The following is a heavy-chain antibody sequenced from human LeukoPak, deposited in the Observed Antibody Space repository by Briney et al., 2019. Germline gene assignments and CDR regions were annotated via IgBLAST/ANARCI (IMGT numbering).Heavy chain of an antibody. V-gene: IGHV4-61*02. J-gene: IGHJ3*02. CDR1: GGSISSGSYY. CDR3: ARDVNYDFWSGDKNDAFDI. D-gene: IGHD3-3*01. Sequence: SQTLSLTCTVSGGSISSGSYYWSWIRQPAGKGLEWIGRIYTSGSTNYNPSLKSRVTISVDRSKNQFSLKLSSVTAADTAVYYCARDVNYDFWSGDKNDAFDIWGQGTMVTVSS. CDR2: IYTSGST.